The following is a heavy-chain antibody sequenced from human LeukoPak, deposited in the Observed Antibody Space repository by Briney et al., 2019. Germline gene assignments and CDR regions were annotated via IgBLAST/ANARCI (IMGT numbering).Heavy chain of an antibody. CDR2: ISSSSNTI. J-gene: IGHJ3*02. CDR1: GFTFSTYS. Sequence: GGSLRLSCAASGFTFSTYSMSWVRQAPGKGLEWLSYISSSSNTIYYADSVKGRFTISRDNAKNSLFLQMNSLRAEDTAVYYCAREDFVVVTAIPRGVDAFDIWGQGTMVTVSS. V-gene: IGHV3-48*01. CDR3: AREDFVVVTAIPRGVDAFDI. D-gene: IGHD2-21*02.